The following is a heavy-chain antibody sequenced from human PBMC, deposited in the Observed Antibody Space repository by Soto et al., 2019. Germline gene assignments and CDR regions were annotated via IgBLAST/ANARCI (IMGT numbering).Heavy chain of an antibody. J-gene: IGHJ4*02. V-gene: IGHV1-69*04. CDR1: GGTFSSYT. Sequence: QVQLVHSGAAVKKPGSSVKVSCKASGGTFSSYTISWVRQAPGQGLEWMGRIIPILGIANYAQKFQGRVTITAEKSTSTAYMELSSLRSEDTAVYYCARDRGDGGDNYWGQGTLVTISS. D-gene: IGHD3-16*01. CDR2: IIPILGIA. CDR3: ARDRGDGGDNY.